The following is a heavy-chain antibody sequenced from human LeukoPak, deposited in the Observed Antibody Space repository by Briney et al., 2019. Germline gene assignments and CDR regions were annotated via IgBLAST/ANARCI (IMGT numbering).Heavy chain of an antibody. D-gene: IGHD3-10*01. V-gene: IGHV4-30-4*01. CDR1: GGSISSGDYY. CDR2: IYYSGST. Sequence: SQTLSLTCTVSGGSISSGDYYWSWIRQPPGKGLEWIGYIYYSGSTYYNPSLKSRVTISVDTSKNQFSLKLSSVTAADTAVYYCARDPDYYGPGSYGMDVWGQGTTVTVSS. CDR3: ARDPDYYGPGSYGMDV. J-gene: IGHJ6*02.